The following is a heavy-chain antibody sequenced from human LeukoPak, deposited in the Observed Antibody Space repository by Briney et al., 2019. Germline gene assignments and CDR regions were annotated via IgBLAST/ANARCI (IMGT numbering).Heavy chain of an antibody. CDR3: ARDASRGWYDY. CDR1: GGSISSYY. J-gene: IGHJ4*02. Sequence: SETLSLTCTVSGGSISSYYWSWIRQPPGKGLEWIGYIYYSGSTNYNPSLKSRVAISVDTSKNQFSLKLSSVTAADTAVYYCARDASRGWYDYWGQGTLVTVSS. CDR2: IYYSGST. D-gene: IGHD6-19*01. V-gene: IGHV4-59*01.